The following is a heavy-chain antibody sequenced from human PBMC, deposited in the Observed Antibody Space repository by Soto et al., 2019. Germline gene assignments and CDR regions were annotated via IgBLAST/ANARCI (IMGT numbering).Heavy chain of an antibody. D-gene: IGHD6-19*01. V-gene: IGHV4-30-2*01. CDR1: GGTIISVGYS. J-gene: IGHJ4*02. Sequence: SLTNCLTYTVSGGTIISVGYSWSCIQQPPGKGLEWIGYIYHSGSTYYNPSLKSRVTISVDRSKNQFSLKLSSVTAADTAVYYCARAGGLGAVAADYWGQGTTVTVSS. CDR3: ARAGGLGAVAADY. CDR2: IYHSGST.